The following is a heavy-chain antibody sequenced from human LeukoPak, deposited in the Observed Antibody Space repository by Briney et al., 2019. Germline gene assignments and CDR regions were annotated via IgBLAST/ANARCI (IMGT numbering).Heavy chain of an antibody. CDR2: IWYDGSTK. V-gene: IGHV3-33*06. J-gene: IGHJ4*02. D-gene: IGHD3-22*01. Sequence: GGSLRLSRGASGFTFSTYGMHWVRQAPGKGLEWVADIWYDGSTKYYADSVKGRFHISRDNSKNTLNLQMNSLRAEDTAEYYCAKKKDTFDFYDISGLDYWGQGALVTVSS. CDR3: AKKKDTFDFYDISGLDY. CDR1: GFTFSTYG.